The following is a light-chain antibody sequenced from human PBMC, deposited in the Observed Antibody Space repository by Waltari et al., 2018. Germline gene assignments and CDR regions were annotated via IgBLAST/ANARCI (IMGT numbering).Light chain of an antibody. CDR1: SRDVGPYNL. CDR3: CSYAGSGSWV. Sequence: QSALTQPASVSGSPGQSISISCIGTSRDVGPYNLVSWYQHHPGKAPKLIVFEASKRPSGVSERFSGSKAANTASLIISGLQADDEADYYCCSYAGSGSWVFGGGTKVTVI. CDR2: EAS. J-gene: IGLJ3*02. V-gene: IGLV2-23*01.